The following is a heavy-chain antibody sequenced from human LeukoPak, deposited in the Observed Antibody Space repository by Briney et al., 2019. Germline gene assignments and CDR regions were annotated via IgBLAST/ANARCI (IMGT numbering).Heavy chain of an antibody. CDR3: VVITPDYYYYGMDV. J-gene: IGHJ6*02. Sequence: GGSLRLSCAASGFTFSGSAMHWVRQASGKGLGWVGRIRSKANSYATAYAASVKGRFTISRDDSKNTAYLQMNSLKTEDTAVYYCVVITPDYYYYGMDVWGQGTTVTVSS. V-gene: IGHV3-73*01. D-gene: IGHD3-22*01. CDR2: IRSKANSYAT. CDR1: GFTFSGSA.